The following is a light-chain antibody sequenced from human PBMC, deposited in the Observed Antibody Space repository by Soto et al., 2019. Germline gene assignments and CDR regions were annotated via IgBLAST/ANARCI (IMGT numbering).Light chain of an antibody. CDR3: SSYTSSSTPYV. CDR1: SSDVGSYNY. V-gene: IGLV2-14*01. J-gene: IGLJ1*01. Sequence: QSALTQPASVSGSPGQSITISCTGTSSDVGSYNYVSWYQQHPGKAPKLMIYDVSNRPSGVSNRFSGSKSGNTASLTISGLQAEDEAEYYCSSYTSSSTPYVFGTGTKLTVL. CDR2: DVS.